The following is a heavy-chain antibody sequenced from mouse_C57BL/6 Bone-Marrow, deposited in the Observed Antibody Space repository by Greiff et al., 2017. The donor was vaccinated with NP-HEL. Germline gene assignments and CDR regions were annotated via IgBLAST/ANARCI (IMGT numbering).Heavy chain of an antibody. D-gene: IGHD2-1*01. CDR2: ISYDGSN. J-gene: IGHJ1*03. Sequence: EVKLQESGPGLVKPSQSLSLTCSVTGYSITSGYYWNWIRQFPGNKLEWMGYISYDGSNNYNPSLKNRISITRDTSKNQFFLKLNSVTTEDTATYYCAKEARRRGFNGNSWYFDVWGTGTTVTVSS. V-gene: IGHV3-6*01. CDR3: AKEARRRGFNGNSWYFDV. CDR1: GYSITSGYY.